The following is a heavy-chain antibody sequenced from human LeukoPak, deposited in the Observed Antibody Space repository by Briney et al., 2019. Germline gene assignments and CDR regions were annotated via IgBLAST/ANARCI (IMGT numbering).Heavy chain of an antibody. CDR2: IFGSGNT. V-gene: IGHV4-59*11. CDR1: GLSISSLY. J-gene: IGHJ4*02. Sequence: SETLSLTCTVSGLSISSLYWSWIRQPPGKGLEWIGYIFGSGNTNYNPSLKGRVTISIDTSKSQFSLKLSSVTAADTAVYYCARGGGMSSYGHLDLDYWGRGTLVTVSS. D-gene: IGHD5-12*01. CDR3: ARGGGMSSYGHLDLDY.